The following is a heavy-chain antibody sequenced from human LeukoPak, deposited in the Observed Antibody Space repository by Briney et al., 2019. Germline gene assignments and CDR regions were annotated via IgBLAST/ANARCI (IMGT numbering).Heavy chain of an antibody. J-gene: IGHJ4*02. Sequence: PGGSLRLSCAASGFAFTTFVMTWVRQAPGKGLEWVSVISASGGDPYYADSVKGRFTISRDNSKNTLFLQMDSLRAEDTAIYYCVKGGWVDDYGQGTLVTVSS. D-gene: IGHD6-19*01. CDR2: ISASGGDP. CDR3: VKGGWVDD. CDR1: GFAFTTFV. V-gene: IGHV3-23*01.